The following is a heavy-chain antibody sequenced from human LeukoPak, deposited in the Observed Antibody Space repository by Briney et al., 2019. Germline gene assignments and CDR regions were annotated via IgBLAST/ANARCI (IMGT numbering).Heavy chain of an antibody. V-gene: IGHV3-53*01. CDR2: IYSGGST. J-gene: IGHJ4*02. D-gene: IGHD6-6*01. CDR1: GFTVSSNY. Sequence: PGGSLRLSCAASGFTVSSNYMSWVRQAPGKGLEWVPVIYSGGSTYYADSVKGRFTISRDNSKNTLYLQMNSLRAEDTAMYYCTTDRGITARPIFDCWGQGTLVTVSS. CDR3: TTDRGITARPIFDC.